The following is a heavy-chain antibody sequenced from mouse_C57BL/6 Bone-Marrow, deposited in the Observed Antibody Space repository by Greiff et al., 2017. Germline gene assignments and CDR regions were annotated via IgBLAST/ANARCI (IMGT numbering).Heavy chain of an antibody. J-gene: IGHJ2*01. CDR1: GFSLSTSGMG. CDR2: IWWDDDK. CDR3: ARIAEDGYYGG. D-gene: IGHD2-3*01. Sequence: QVTLKESGPGILQPSQTLSLTCSFSGFSLSTSGMGVGWIRQPSGKGLEWLAHIWWDDDKYYNPAPKRRPTISKDTSKNQIFLKIAHVHTADTAEYYCARIAEDGYYGGWGQGNTLTVSS. V-gene: IGHV8-8*01.